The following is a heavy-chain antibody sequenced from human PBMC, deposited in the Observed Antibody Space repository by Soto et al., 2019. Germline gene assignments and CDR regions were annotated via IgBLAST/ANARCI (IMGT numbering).Heavy chain of an antibody. J-gene: IGHJ4*02. D-gene: IGHD6-6*01. V-gene: IGHV4-34*01. CDR2: IYYDGST. CDR3: ARSHIVPRLFMYPYDY. CDR1: GGSFSGYS. Sequence: SETLSLTCAVYGGSFSGYSWTWIRQPPGKGLESIANIYYDGSTYYNPSLKSRVTISFDTSKNQFSLKLSSVTAADTAVYYCARSHIVPRLFMYPYDYWGQGTPVTVSS.